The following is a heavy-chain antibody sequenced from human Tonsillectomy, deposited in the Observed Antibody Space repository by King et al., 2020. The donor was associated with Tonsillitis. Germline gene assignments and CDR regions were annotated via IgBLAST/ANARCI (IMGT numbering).Heavy chain of an antibody. V-gene: IGHV3-74*01. D-gene: IGHD2-21*02. CDR2: INSDGSST. Sequence: DVQLVESGGGLVQPGGSLRLSCAASGFTFSSYWMHWVRQAPGKGLVWVSRINSDGSSTSYVDSVEGRFTISRDNAKSTLYLQMNSLRAEDTAVYYCARVYCGGDCSAPYYYYYGMDVWGQGTTVTVSS. CDR1: GFTFSSYW. CDR3: ARVYCGGDCSAPYYYYYGMDV. J-gene: IGHJ6*02.